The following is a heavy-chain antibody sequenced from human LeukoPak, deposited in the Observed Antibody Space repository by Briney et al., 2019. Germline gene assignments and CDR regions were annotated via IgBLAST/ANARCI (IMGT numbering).Heavy chain of an antibody. CDR2: IYYSGNT. Sequence: SETLSLTCTVSGGSISSSSYYWAWIRQPPGKGLEWIGSIYYSGNTYYKSSLKSRVTISVDTSKNQFSLKLSSVTAADTAVYYCATLPYYYDSSGYWTYYYYMDVWGKGTTVTVSS. CDR1: GGSISSSSYY. J-gene: IGHJ6*03. D-gene: IGHD3-22*01. CDR3: ATLPYYYDSSGYWTYYYYMDV. V-gene: IGHV4-39*07.